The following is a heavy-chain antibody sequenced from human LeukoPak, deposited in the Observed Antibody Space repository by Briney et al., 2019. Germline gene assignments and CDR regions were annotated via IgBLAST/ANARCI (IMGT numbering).Heavy chain of an antibody. V-gene: IGHV3-74*01. Sequence: GGSLRLSYVASGFPFSVSWMHWVRHAPGKGLVWVSLIRSDGTITNYADSVKGRFITSRDNTKNTVYLQMNSLRAEDTGIYYCAKDHYYSMEVWGQGTTVTVTS. J-gene: IGHJ6*02. CDR2: IRSDGTIT. CDR1: GFPFSVSW. CDR3: AKDHYYSMEV.